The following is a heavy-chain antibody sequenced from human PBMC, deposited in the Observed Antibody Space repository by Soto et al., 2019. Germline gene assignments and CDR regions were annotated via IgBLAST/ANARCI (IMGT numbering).Heavy chain of an antibody. Sequence: VQLVESGGGLVKPGGSLRLSCAASGLSFSDYSMTWIRQAPGKGPEWVARISRGGGDTEYAATVKGRFTISRDNAKNSLYLQMDSMRAEDTAVYYCTRGGRSTSYYWEFWGQGTLVTVSS. V-gene: IGHV3-11*06. J-gene: IGHJ4*02. CDR3: TRGGRSTSYYWEF. D-gene: IGHD3-10*01. CDR1: GLSFSDYS. CDR2: ISRGGGDT.